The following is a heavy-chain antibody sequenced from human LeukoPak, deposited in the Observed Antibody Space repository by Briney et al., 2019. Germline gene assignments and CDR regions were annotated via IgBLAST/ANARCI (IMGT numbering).Heavy chain of an antibody. CDR2: SIPLFETP. CDR1: GDSFGSYG. J-gene: IGHJ3*01. V-gene: IGHV1-69*05. Sequence: SVKVSCKSYGDSFGSYGISWVRQAPGQGLEWIGGSIPLFETPNYAQKFQGRVTITTDRSTTTAYMEMSSLRSEDTAVYYCARHFVRGADEAAFDVWGQGTTVVVSS. CDR3: ARHFVRGADEAAFDV. D-gene: IGHD2-15*01.